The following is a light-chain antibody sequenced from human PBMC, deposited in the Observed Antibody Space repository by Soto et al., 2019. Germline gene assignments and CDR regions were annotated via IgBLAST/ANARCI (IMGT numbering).Light chain of an antibody. CDR3: SSYTTSYFYV. V-gene: IGLV2-14*01. Sequence: QSALTQPASVSGSPGQSITISCTGSGRDIGAYNYVSWYQQHPGKAPKLIIYGVKNRPSGVSNRLSASKSAFTASLTISGLQAEDEADYYCSSYTTSYFYVFGPGTKGTVL. CDR1: GRDIGAYNY. J-gene: IGLJ1*01. CDR2: GVK.